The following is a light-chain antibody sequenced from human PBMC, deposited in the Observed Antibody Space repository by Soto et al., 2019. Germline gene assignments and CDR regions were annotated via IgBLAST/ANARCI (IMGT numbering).Light chain of an antibody. Sequence: DIQMTQSPSSLSASVGDGVTVTCRASQDIRNDLGWYQQKPGKAPKRLIYAASSLQSGVPSRFSGSGSETEFTLTISSLQPEDCATYYCLQNHSLRPTFGQGTKVEIK. V-gene: IGKV1-17*01. CDR2: AAS. CDR1: QDIRND. J-gene: IGKJ1*01. CDR3: LQNHSLRPT.